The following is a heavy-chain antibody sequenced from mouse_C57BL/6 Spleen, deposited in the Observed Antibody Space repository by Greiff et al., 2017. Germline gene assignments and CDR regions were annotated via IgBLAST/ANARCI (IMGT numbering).Heavy chain of an antibody. V-gene: IGHV1-64*01. CDR3: ANSNEEYGTGAWFAY. CDR1: GYTFTSYW. D-gene: IGHD5-2*01. Sequence: QVQLQQPGAELVKPGASVKLSCKASGYTFTSYWMHWVKQRPGQGLEWIGMIHPNSGRTNYNEKFKSKATLTVDKSSSTAYLQLSSLTSEVSAVYYGANSNEEYGTGAWFAYWGQGTLGTVSA. CDR2: IHPNSGRT. J-gene: IGHJ3*01.